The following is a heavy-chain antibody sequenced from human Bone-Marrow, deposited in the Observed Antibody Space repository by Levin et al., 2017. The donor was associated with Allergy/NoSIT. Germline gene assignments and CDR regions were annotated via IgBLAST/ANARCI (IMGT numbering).Heavy chain of an antibody. CDR3: ARVSKNYYYYYMDV. J-gene: IGHJ6*03. CDR1: GGSFSDDQ. V-gene: IGHV4-34*01. Sequence: PSETLSLTCAVYGGSFSDDQWSWIRQSPGRGLEWIGEIKHSGSTNYNPSPKSRVTPTSDNSKNQFSLILSSVTAADTAIYYCARVSKNYYYYYMDVWGKGTTVTVSS. CDR2: IKHSGST.